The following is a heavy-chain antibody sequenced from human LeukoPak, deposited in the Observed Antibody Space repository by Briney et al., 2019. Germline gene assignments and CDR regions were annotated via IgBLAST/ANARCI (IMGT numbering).Heavy chain of an antibody. D-gene: IGHD1-26*01. CDR2: ISGSGGST. V-gene: IGHV3-23*01. Sequence: GGSLRLSCAASGFTFSSYAMSWVRQAPGKGLEWVSAISGSGGSTYYADSVKGRFTISRDNSKNTLYLQMNSLRAEDTAVYYCAQVLGVVGALGAFDIWGQGTMVTVSS. CDR1: GFTFSSYA. J-gene: IGHJ3*02. CDR3: AQVLGVVGALGAFDI.